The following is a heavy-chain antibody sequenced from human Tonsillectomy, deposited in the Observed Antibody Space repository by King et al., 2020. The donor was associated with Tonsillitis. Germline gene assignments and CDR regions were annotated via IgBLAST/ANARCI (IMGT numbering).Heavy chain of an antibody. V-gene: IGHV2-5*01. J-gene: IGHJ4*02. CDR1: GLSLSTSGMG. D-gene: IGHD1-26*01. CDR2: IYGNNDK. Sequence: QITLQESGPTLVKPTQTLTLTCTLSGLSLSTSGMGVGWIRQPPGKALEWLALIYGNNDKHYNPSLKSSLTITKVTSENQVVLTMTHMDPVDTSTYFCARRFCESLHAWSYDAYYFDDWGQGTLVTVSS. CDR3: ARRFCESLHAWSYDAYYFDD.